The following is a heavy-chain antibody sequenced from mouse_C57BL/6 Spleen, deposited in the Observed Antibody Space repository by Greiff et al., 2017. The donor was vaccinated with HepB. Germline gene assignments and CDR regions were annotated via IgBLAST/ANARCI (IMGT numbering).Heavy chain of an antibody. J-gene: IGHJ4*01. CDR1: GYTFTSYW. CDR3: ARAVTGLYYYAMDY. V-gene: IGHV1-64*01. CDR2: IHPNSGST. D-gene: IGHD4-1*01. Sequence: VKLQQPGAELVKPGASVKLSCKASGYTFTSYWMHWVKQRPGQGLEWIGMIHPNSGSTNYNEKFKSKATLTVDKSSSTAYMQLSSLTSEDSAVYYCARAVTGLYYYAMDYWGQGTSVTVSS.